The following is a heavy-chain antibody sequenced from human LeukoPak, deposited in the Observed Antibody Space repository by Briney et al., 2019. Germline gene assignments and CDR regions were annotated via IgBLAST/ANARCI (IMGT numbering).Heavy chain of an antibody. V-gene: IGHV3-48*01. Sequence: PGGSLRLSCAASGFTFSSYSMNWVRRAPGKGLEWVSYISSSSSTIYYADSVKGRFTISRDNAKNSLYLQMNSLRAEDTAVYYCAGSSGYYSGAFDIWGQGTMVTVSS. J-gene: IGHJ3*02. D-gene: IGHD3-22*01. CDR2: ISSSSSTI. CDR3: AGSSGYYSGAFDI. CDR1: GFTFSSYS.